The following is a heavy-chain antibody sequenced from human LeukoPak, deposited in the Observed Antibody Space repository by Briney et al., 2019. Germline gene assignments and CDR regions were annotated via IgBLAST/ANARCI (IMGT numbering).Heavy chain of an antibody. CDR3: AREYCSSTSCYTVTTSGTFDI. D-gene: IGHD2-2*02. CDR2: IYYSGST. CDR1: GGSISSGDYY. J-gene: IGHJ3*02. Sequence: SETLSLTCTVSGGSISSGDYYWSWIRQPPGKGLEWIGYIYYSGSTYYNPSLKSRVTISVDTSKNQFSLKLSSVTAADTAVYYCAREYCSSTSCYTVTTSGTFDIWGQGTMVTVSS. V-gene: IGHV4-30-4*08.